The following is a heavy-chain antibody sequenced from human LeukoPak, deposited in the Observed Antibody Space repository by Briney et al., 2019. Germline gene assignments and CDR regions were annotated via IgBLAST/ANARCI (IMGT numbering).Heavy chain of an antibody. CDR2: IYYSGST. V-gene: IGHV4-39*01. D-gene: IGHD3-22*01. Sequence: SETLSLTCTVSGGSISSSSYYWGWIRQPPGKGLEWIGSIYYSGSTYYNPSLKSRVTISVDTSKNQFSLKLSSVTAADTAVYYCADGPAYYYDSSGYYYLHYFDYWGQGTLVTVSS. J-gene: IGHJ4*02. CDR1: GGSISSSSYY. CDR3: ADGPAYYYDSSGYYYLHYFDY.